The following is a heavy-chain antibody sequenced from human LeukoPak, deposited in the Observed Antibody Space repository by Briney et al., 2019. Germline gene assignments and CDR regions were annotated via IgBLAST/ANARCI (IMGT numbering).Heavy chain of an antibody. D-gene: IGHD2/OR15-2a*01. Sequence: SVKVSCKASGGTFSSYAFSWVRQAPGQGLEWMGGIIPIFGSANYAQKFQGRVTITADESTRTAYMEMSSLRSEDTAVYYCASPRNLSPGSPFDYWGQGTLVTVSS. CDR1: GGTFSSYA. CDR3: ASPRNLSPGSPFDY. CDR2: IIPIFGSA. J-gene: IGHJ4*02. V-gene: IGHV1-69*13.